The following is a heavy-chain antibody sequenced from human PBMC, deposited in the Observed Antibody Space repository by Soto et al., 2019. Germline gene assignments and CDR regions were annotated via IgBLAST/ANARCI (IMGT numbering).Heavy chain of an antibody. CDR3: ARVYSSKGNWFDP. D-gene: IGHD6-19*01. CDR1: GGSISSGVYY. V-gene: IGHV4-31*03. Sequence: SETLSLTCTVSGGSISSGVYYWSWIRHHPGKGLEWIGYIYYSGSTYYNPSLKSRVTISVDTSKNQFSLKLSSVTAADTAVYYCARVYSSKGNWFDPWGQGTLVTVSS. CDR2: IYYSGST. J-gene: IGHJ5*02.